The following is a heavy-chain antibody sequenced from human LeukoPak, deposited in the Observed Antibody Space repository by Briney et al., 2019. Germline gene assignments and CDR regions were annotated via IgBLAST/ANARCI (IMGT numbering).Heavy chain of an antibody. V-gene: IGHV4-59*01. Sequence: SETLSLTCAVYGGSFSGYYWSWIRQPPGKGLEWIGYIYYSGSTNYNPSLKSRVTISVDTSKNQFSLKLSSVTAADTAVYYCARYSPSMGVFDYWGQGTLVTVSS. CDR1: GGSFSGYY. CDR2: IYYSGST. J-gene: IGHJ4*02. CDR3: ARYSPSMGVFDY. D-gene: IGHD2-21*01.